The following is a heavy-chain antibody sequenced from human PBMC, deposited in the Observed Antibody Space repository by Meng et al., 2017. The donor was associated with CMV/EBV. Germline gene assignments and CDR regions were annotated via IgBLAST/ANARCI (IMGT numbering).Heavy chain of an antibody. J-gene: IGHJ6*02. CDR1: GYTFTSYE. D-gene: IGHD1-20*01. CDR3: ARALEGLYNWNYDYYYGMDV. V-gene: IGHV1-46*01. CDR2: INPSGGST. Sequence: ASVKVSCKASGYTFTSYEMHWGRQAPGQGLEWMGIINPSGGSTSYAQKFQGRVTMTRDTSTSTVYMELSSLRSEDTAVYYCARALEGLYNWNYDYYYGMDVWGQGTTVTVSS.